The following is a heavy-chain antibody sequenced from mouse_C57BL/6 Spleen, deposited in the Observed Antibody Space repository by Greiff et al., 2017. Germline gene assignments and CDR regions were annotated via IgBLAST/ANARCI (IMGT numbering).Heavy chain of an antibody. CDR3: ARRAARRYYAMDY. CDR2: INPNNGGT. Sequence: EVQLQQSGPELVKPGASVKIPCKASGYTFTDYNMDWVKQSHGKSLEWIGDINPNNGGTIYNQKFKGKATLTVDKSSSTAYMELRSLTSEDTAVYYCARRAARRYYAMDYWGQGTSVTVSS. V-gene: IGHV1-18*01. J-gene: IGHJ4*01. D-gene: IGHD6-1*01. CDR1: GYTFTDYN.